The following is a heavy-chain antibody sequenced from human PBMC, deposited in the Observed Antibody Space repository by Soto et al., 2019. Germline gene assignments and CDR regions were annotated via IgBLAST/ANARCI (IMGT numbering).Heavy chain of an antibody. CDR1: GVTVNNYW. CDR2: IRQDGSEK. J-gene: IGHJ6*03. V-gene: IGHV3-7*01. D-gene: IGHD4-17*01. Sequence: GGSLELSCAASGVTVNNYWMTWVRQAPGKGLEWVANIRQDGSEKYYVDSLKGRFTISRDNAKNSLYLQMSSLRAEDTAVYFCARVVGSETTNYYSYYMDVWGKGTTVTVS. CDR3: ARVVGSETTNYYSYYMDV.